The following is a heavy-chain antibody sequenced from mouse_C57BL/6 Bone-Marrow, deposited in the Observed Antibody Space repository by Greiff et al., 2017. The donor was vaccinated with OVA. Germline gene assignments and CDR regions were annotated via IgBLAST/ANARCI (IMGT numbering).Heavy chain of an antibody. V-gene: IGHV5-6*01. CDR3: ARHGRGNYY. Sequence: EVQGVESGGDLVKPGGSLKLSCAASGFTFSSYGMSWVRQTPDKRLEWVATISSGGSYTYYPDSVKGRFTISRDNAKNTLYLQMSSLKSEDTAMYYCARHGRGNYYWGQGTTLTVSS. CDR2: ISSGGSYT. CDR1: GFTFSSYG. D-gene: IGHD2-1*01. J-gene: IGHJ2*01.